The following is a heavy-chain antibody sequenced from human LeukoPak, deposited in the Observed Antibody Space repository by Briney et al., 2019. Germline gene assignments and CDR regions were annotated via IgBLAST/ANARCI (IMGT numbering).Heavy chain of an antibody. CDR2: IYSGGST. Sequence: GGSLRLSCAASGFTVSSNYMSWVRQALGKGLEWVSVIYSGGSTYYADSVKGRFTISRDNSKNTLYLQMNSLRAEDTAVYYCARTQAPYCSGGSCYSDDAFDIWGQGTMVTVSS. J-gene: IGHJ3*02. V-gene: IGHV3-53*01. D-gene: IGHD2-15*01. CDR3: ARTQAPYCSGGSCYSDDAFDI. CDR1: GFTVSSNY.